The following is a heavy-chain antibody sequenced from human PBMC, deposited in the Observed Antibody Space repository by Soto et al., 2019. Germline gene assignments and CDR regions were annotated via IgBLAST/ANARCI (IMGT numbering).Heavy chain of an antibody. Sequence: ASVKVSCKASGYTFTSYGISWVRQAPGQGLDWMGWISAYNGNTKYAQDLQGRVTMTTDTSTSTAYMELRSLRSDDTAVYYCARFTGGSYNTYYFYYGMDVWGQGTTVTVSS. D-gene: IGHD2-15*01. CDR2: ISAYNGNT. V-gene: IGHV1-18*04. J-gene: IGHJ6*02. CDR3: ARFTGGSYNTYYFYYGMDV. CDR1: GYTFTSYG.